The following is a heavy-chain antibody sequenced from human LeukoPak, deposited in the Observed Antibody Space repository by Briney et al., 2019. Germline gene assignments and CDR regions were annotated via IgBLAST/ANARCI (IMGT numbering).Heavy chain of an antibody. CDR3: AKPYYYDSSGYYYYYYMDV. CDR2: ISGSGGST. CDR1: GFTFSSYA. J-gene: IGHJ6*03. V-gene: IGHV3-23*01. D-gene: IGHD3-22*01. Sequence: GGSLRLSCAASGFTFSSYATSWVRQAPGKGLEWVSAISGSGGSTYYADSVKGRFTISRDNSKNTLYLQMNSLRAEDTAVYYCAKPYYYDSSGYYYYYYMDVWGKGTTVTVSS.